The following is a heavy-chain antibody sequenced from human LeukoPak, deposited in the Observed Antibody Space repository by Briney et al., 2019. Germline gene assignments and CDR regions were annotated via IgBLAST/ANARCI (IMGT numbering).Heavy chain of an antibody. V-gene: IGHV3-30*18. CDR3: AKDRDSYFDY. J-gene: IGHJ4*02. CDR2: ISYDGSNK. Sequence: GRSLRLSCAASGFTFSSYGMHWVRQAPGKGPEWVAVISYDGSNKYYADSVKGRSTISRDNSKNTLYLQMNSLRAEDTAVYYCAKDRDSYFDYWGQGTLVTVSS. CDR1: GFTFSSYG. D-gene: IGHD5-24*01.